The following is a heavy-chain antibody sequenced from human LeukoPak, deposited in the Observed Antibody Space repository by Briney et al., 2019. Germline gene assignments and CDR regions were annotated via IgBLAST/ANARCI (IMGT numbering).Heavy chain of an antibody. CDR3: TTGPHSSEVGPFDY. Sequence: PGGSLRLSCAASGFTFSSYEMNWVRQAPGKGLEWVSYISSSGSTIYYADSVKGRFTISRDNAKNSLYLQMNSLKTEDTAVYYCTTGPHSSEVGPFDYWGQGTLVTVSS. J-gene: IGHJ4*02. D-gene: IGHD6-25*01. CDR2: ISSSGSTI. V-gene: IGHV3-48*03. CDR1: GFTFSSYE.